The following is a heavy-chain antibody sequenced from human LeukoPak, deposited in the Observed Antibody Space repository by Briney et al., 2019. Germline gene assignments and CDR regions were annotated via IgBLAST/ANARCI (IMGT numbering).Heavy chain of an antibody. CDR1: GYTFTGYY. CDR2: INPNSGGT. CDR3: AREGLGSISFLTFDY. D-gene: IGHD2-2*01. J-gene: IGHJ4*02. Sequence: ASVKVSCKASGYTFTGYYMHWVRQAPGQGLEWMGRINPNSGGTNYAQKFQGWVTMTRDTSISTAYMELSRLRSDDTAVYYCAREGLGSISFLTFDYWGQGTLVTVSS. V-gene: IGHV1-2*04.